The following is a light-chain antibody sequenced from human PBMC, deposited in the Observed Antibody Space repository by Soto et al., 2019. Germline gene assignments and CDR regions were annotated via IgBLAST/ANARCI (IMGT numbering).Light chain of an antibody. CDR2: DAS. J-gene: IGKJ1*01. CDR3: QQRLMT. V-gene: IGKV3-11*01. Sequence: IVFTQSPATLSLSAGYRATLSCRASQSVSTYLTWYQQKPGQAPRLLIYDASSRATGIPARFSASGSGTDFTLTISSLEPEDFAVYYCQQRLMTFGQGTKVDIK. CDR1: QSVSTY.